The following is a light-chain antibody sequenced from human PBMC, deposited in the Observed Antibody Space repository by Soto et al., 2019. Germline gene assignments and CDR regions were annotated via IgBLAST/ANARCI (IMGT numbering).Light chain of an antibody. CDR1: NSKIGTSS. V-gene: IGLV1-44*01. CDR3: AAWDDSLNGHV. J-gene: IGLJ1*01. Sequence: QSVPTQPHSASGTPGQRVTISFSGSNSKIGTSSVHWFQQLPGTAPKLLISTTNQRPSGVPERFSGSKSGTSASLAISGLQSEDEADYYCAAWDDSLNGHVFGTGTKVTVL. CDR2: TTN.